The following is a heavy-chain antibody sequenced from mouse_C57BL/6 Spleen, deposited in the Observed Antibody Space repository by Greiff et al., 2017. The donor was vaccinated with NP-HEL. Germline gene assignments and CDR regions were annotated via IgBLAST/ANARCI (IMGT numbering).Heavy chain of an antibody. Sequence: VQLQQSGAELVKPGASVKLSCTASGFNITDYYMHWVKQRTEQGLEWIGRIDPADGETKYAPNFKGKATLTADTSSSTAYLQLSSLTSEDTAVYYSGGNGSSTSYYGGWGTGTTVT. D-gene: IGHD1-1*01. CDR2: IDPADGET. V-gene: IGHV14-2*01. CDR1: GFNITDYY. CDR3: GGNGSSTSYYGG. J-gene: IGHJ1*03.